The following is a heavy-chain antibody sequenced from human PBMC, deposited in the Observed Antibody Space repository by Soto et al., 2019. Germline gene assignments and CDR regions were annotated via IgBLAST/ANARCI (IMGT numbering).Heavy chain of an antibody. D-gene: IGHD2-2*01. Sequence: PGGSLRLSCAASGFTFSSYAMSWVRQAPGKGLEWVSAISGSGGSTYYADSVKGRFTISRDNSKNTLYLQMNSLRAEDTAVYYCAKDPGRDIVVVPAAFGMDVWGQGTTVTVSS. CDR2: ISGSGGST. J-gene: IGHJ6*02. CDR1: GFTFSSYA. CDR3: AKDPGRDIVVVPAAFGMDV. V-gene: IGHV3-23*01.